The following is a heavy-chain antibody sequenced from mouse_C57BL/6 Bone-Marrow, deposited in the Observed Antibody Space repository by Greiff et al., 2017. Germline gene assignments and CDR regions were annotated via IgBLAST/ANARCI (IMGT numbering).Heavy chain of an antibody. V-gene: IGHV1-55*01. J-gene: IGHJ2*01. D-gene: IGHD4-1*01. CDR1: GYTFTSYW. CDR3: AGSGPLGRSFDY. Sequence: VQLQQPGAELVKPGASVKMSCKASGYTFTSYWITWVKQRPGQGLEWIGDIYPTSGRTNYNEKFKSKAILTVDTSSNTAYMQLSSLTSEDSAVFDCAGSGPLGRSFDYWGQGTTLTVSS. CDR2: IYPTSGRT.